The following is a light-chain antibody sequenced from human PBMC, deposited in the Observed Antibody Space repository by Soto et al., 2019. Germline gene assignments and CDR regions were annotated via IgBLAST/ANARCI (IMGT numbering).Light chain of an antibody. Sequence: QSVLTQAPSASGTPGQRVTISCSGSSSNIGSYPVYWYQQLPGTAPKLLINSDDQRPSGVPDRFSASKSGTSASLAISGLRSEDEAEYSCAAWDASLSGHVFGAGTKVTVL. CDR2: SDD. V-gene: IGLV1-47*02. CDR1: SSNIGSYP. J-gene: IGLJ1*01. CDR3: AAWDASLSGHV.